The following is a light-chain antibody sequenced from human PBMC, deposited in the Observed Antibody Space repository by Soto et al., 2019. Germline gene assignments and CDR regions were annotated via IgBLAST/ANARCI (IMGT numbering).Light chain of an antibody. V-gene: IGLV2-14*01. CDR1: SSDVGGYDY. Sequence: QSVLTQPASVSGSPGQSITISCTGTSSDVGGYDYVSWYQLHPGKAPKLMVFEVSNRPSGVSYRFSGSKSGNTASLTISGLQAEDEADYFCSSYSSDWGVFGTGTKLTVL. CDR2: EVS. J-gene: IGLJ1*01. CDR3: SSYSSDWGV.